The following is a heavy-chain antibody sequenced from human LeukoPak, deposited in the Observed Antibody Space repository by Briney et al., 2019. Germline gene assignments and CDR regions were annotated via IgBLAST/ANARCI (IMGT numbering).Heavy chain of an antibody. CDR2: ISAYNGNT. CDR1: GYTFTSYD. CDR3: ARDTPDTAMLTADY. V-gene: IGHV1-18*01. Sequence: ASVKVSCKASGYTFTSYDINWVRQATGQGLEWMGWISAYNGNTNYAQKLQGRVTMTTDTSASTAYMELSSLRSEDTAMYYCARDTPDTAMLTADYWGQGTLVTVSS. D-gene: IGHD5-18*01. J-gene: IGHJ4*02.